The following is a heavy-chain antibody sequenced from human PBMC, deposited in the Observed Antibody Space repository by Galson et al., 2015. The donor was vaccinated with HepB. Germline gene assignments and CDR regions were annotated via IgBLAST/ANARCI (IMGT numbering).Heavy chain of an antibody. CDR2: ISSSSGYI. J-gene: IGHJ4*02. D-gene: IGHD3-22*01. V-gene: IGHV3-21*01. Sequence: SLRLSCAASGFTFSSYSMNWVRQAPGKGLEWVSSISSSSGYIYYADSVKGRFTISRDNAKNSLYLQMNSLRAEDTAVYYCARDNGAEDYDSSGYQYSCDYWGQGTLVTVSS. CDR3: ARDNGAEDYDSSGYQYSCDY. CDR1: GFTFSSYS.